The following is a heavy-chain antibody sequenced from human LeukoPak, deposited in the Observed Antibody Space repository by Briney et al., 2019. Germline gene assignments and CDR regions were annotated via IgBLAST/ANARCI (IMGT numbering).Heavy chain of an antibody. J-gene: IGHJ4*02. CDR3: ARGFFLGYFDY. D-gene: IGHD3-3*01. CDR2: INHSGST. Sequence: SETLSLTCAVYGGSFSGYYWSWIRQPPGKGLEWIGEINHSGSTNYNPSLKSRVTISVDTSKNQFSLKLSSVTAADTAVYYCARGFFLGYFDYWGQGTLVTVS. CDR1: GGSFSGYY. V-gene: IGHV4-34*01.